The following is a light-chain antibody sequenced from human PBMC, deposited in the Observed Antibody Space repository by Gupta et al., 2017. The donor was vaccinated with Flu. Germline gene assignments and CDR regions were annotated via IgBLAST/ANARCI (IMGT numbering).Light chain of an antibody. CDR1: QSIGVW. V-gene: IGKV1-5*03. Sequence: DRVTITCRASQSIGVWLAWYQQKAGKAPNLLIYRTSHLETGVPSRFNGSGSGTEFTLTISSLQPDDFATYYCHQYRVFSMYAFGQGTKLEIK. J-gene: IGKJ2*01. CDR2: RTS. CDR3: HQYRVFSMYA.